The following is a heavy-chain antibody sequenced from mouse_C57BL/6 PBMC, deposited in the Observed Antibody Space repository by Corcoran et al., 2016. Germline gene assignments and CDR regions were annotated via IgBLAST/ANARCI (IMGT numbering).Heavy chain of an antibody. V-gene: IGHV1-26*01. J-gene: IGHJ4*01. CDR2: INPNNGGT. CDR3: ARYYYYAMDY. Sequence: EVQLQQSGPELVKPGASVKISCKASGYTFTDYYMNWVTQSHGKSLEWIGDINPNNGGTSYNQKFKGKATLTVDKSSSTAYMELRSLTPEDSAVYYCARYYYYAMDYWGQGTSVTVSS. CDR1: GYTFTDYY.